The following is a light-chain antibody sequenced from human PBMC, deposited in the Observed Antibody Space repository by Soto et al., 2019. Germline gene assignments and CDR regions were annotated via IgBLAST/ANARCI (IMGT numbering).Light chain of an antibody. CDR2: DVT. J-gene: IGLJ2*01. CDR3: CACAGKVS. Sequence: QSALTQPPSASGALGQSITISCTGSSSSIGGNKYVSWYQQHPGKAPKLMIYDVTERPSGVPDRFSGSKSGNTASLTVSGVQDEADADYYWCACAGKVSFGGGTKLTVL. CDR1: SSSIGGNKY. V-gene: IGLV2-8*01.